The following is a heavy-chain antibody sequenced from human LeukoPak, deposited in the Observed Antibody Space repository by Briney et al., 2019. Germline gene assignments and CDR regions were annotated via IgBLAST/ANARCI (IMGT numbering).Heavy chain of an antibody. CDR3: ARGSGERYCSSTSCYTFDY. CDR1: GFTFDDYA. CDR2: ISWNSGSI. J-gene: IGHJ4*02. V-gene: IGHV3-9*01. D-gene: IGHD2-2*02. Sequence: GGSLRLSCAASGFTFDDYAMHWVRQAPGKGLEWVSGISWNSGSIGYADSVKGRFTISRDNSKNTLYLQMNSLRAEDTAVYYCARGSGERYCSSTSCYTFDYWGQGTLVTVSS.